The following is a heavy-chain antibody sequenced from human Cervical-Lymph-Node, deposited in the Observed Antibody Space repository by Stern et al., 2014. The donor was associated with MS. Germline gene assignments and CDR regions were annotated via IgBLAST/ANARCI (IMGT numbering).Heavy chain of an antibody. CDR1: GLPFNTYS. CDR3: ATKRSISGAAFDY. V-gene: IGHV3-21*02. Sequence: DVQLVESGGGLVKPGGSLRLSCAASGLPFNTYSMNWVRQAPGKGLAWFSSITSSSVYRYYVDSVKGRFTISRDNARNSLFLQMNSLRVEDTAVYYCATKRSISGAAFDYWGQGALVTVS. CDR2: ITSSSVYR. D-gene: IGHD3-3*01. J-gene: IGHJ4*02.